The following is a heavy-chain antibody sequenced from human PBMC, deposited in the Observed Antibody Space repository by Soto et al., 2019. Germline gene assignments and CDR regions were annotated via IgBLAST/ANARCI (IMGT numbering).Heavy chain of an antibody. CDR3: ARDHMIYDRWREGMDV. CDR1: GFTFSSYD. CDR2: ISASGGST. V-gene: IGHV3-23*01. J-gene: IGHJ6*02. D-gene: IGHD3-16*01. Sequence: GGSLRLSCAASGFTFSSYDMSWVRQAPGKGLEWVSAISASGGSTYYADSVKGRFTISRDNSKNTLYLQMNSLRSEDTAVYYCARDHMIYDRWREGMDVWGQGTTVTSP.